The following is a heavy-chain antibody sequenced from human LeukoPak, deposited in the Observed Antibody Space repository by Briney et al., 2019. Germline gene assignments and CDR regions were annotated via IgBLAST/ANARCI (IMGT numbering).Heavy chain of an antibody. CDR3: ARSFLGDWYFDL. V-gene: IGHV4-59*01. CDR2: IYYSGST. J-gene: IGHJ2*01. D-gene: IGHD1-26*01. CDR1: GGSISSYY. Sequence: SETLSLTCTVSGGSISSYYWSWIQQPPGMGLEWIGYIYYSGSTNYNPSLKNRVTISVDTSKDQFSLRLTSVTAADTAMYYCARSFLGDWYFDLWGRGTLVTVSS.